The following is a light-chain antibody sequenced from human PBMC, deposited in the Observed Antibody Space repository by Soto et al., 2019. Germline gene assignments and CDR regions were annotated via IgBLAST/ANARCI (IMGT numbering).Light chain of an antibody. CDR1: QGITSY. Sequence: IQLTQSPSSLSASVGDSVTITCRASQGITSYIAWYQQKPGKAPNLLIYAASTLQSGVPSRFSGSGSGTDFTLTINSLQPEDFATYYCQQSHTIPAWTFGQGTKVDIK. V-gene: IGKV1-9*01. CDR2: AAS. CDR3: QQSHTIPAWT. J-gene: IGKJ1*01.